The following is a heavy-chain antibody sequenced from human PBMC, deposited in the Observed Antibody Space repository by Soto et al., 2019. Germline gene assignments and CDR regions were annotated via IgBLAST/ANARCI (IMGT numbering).Heavy chain of an antibody. V-gene: IGHV1-2*02. J-gene: IGHJ4*02. D-gene: IGHD4-17*01. Sequence: ASVKVSCKASGYTFTSYYMHWVRQAPGQGLEWMGWINPNSGGTNYAQKFQGRVTMTRDTSISTAYMELSRLRSDDTAVYYCARDLHGDYYFDYWGQGTLVTVSS. CDR1: GYTFTSYY. CDR3: ARDLHGDYYFDY. CDR2: INPNSGGT.